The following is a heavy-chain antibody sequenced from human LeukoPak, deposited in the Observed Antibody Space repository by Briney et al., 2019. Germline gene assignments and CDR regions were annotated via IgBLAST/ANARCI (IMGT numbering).Heavy chain of an antibody. CDR1: GFTFSNYV. V-gene: IGHV3-23*01. D-gene: IGHD3-22*01. J-gene: IGHJ4*02. CDR3: ASTYYYDSSGYYYYFDY. Sequence: GGSLRLSCAASGFTFSNYVMSWVRQAPGKELEWVSAISASGTNTYYADSVKGRFTISRDNSKNTLYLQMNSLRAEDTAVYYCASTYYYDSSGYYYYFDYWGQGTLVTVSS. CDR2: ISASGTNT.